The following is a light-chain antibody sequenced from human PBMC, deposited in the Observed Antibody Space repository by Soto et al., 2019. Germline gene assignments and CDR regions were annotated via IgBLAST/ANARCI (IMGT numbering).Light chain of an antibody. CDR2: DAS. V-gene: IGKV3-11*01. Sequence: EIVLTQSPATLSLSPGERATLSCRASQSVSNFLAWYQQKPGQAPRLLIYDASNRATGIPARFSGSGSGTDFTLTIRSLEPEDFATYYCLQAKSFPLTCGQGTKVEIK. CDR1: QSVSNF. J-gene: IGKJ1*01. CDR3: LQAKSFPLT.